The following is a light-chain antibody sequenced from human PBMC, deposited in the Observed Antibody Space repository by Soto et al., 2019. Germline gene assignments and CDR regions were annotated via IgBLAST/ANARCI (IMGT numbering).Light chain of an antibody. V-gene: IGKV3-20*01. J-gene: IGKJ5*01. CDR3: QQYCCSPST. CDR1: QSVSSSY. CDR2: GAS. Sequence: ESVLTQSPGTLSLSPGERATLSCRASQSVSSSYLAWYQQKPGQAPRLLIYGASRRATGIPARFSGSGSGTDFTLTISGLEPDDFAVYSCQQYCCSPSTVCQGTGLEIK.